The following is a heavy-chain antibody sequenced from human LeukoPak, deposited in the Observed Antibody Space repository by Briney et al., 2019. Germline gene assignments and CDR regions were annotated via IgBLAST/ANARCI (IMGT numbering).Heavy chain of an antibody. CDR3: ARGSLDY. CDR2: INHSGST. J-gene: IGHJ4*02. Sequence: GSLRLSCAASGFTFSSYAMSWIRQPPGKGLEWIGEINHSGSTNYNPSLKSRVTISVDTSKNQFSLKLSSVTAADTAVYYCARGSLDYWGQGTLVTVSS. CDR1: GFTFSSYA. V-gene: IGHV4-34*01.